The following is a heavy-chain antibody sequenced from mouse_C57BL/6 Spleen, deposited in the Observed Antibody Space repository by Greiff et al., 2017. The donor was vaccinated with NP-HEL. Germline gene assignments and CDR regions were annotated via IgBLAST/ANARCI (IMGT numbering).Heavy chain of an antibody. CDR3: ARSLYDGYYYYYAMDY. D-gene: IGHD2-3*01. CDR2: IHPNSGST. J-gene: IGHJ4*01. CDR1: GYTFTSYW. Sequence: QVQLQQPGAELVKPGASVKLSCKASGYTFTSYWMHWVKQRPGQGLEWIGMIHPNSGSTNYNEKFKSKATLTVDKSSSTAYMQLSSLTSEDSAVYYCARSLYDGYYYYYAMDYWGQGTSVTVSS. V-gene: IGHV1-64*01.